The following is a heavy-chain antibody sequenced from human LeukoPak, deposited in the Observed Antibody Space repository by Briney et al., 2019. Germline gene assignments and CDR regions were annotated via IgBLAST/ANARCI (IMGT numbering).Heavy chain of an antibody. CDR1: GFTFIGSA. D-gene: IGHD3-10*01. J-gene: IGHJ4*02. Sequence: SVKVSCKTSGFTFIGSAVQWVRQARGQRPEWIGWIVVGSGKTNYAQKFQERVTITRDMSTSTAYMELRSLRSDDTAVYYCARVLGYGSGSYYSLYYFDYWGQGTLVTVSS. V-gene: IGHV1-58*01. CDR2: IVVGSGKT. CDR3: ARVLGYGSGSYYSLYYFDY.